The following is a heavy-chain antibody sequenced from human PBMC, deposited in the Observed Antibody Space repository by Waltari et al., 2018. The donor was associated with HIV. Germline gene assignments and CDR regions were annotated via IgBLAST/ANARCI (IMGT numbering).Heavy chain of an antibody. Sequence: QVRLAESGGGAVQSGRPLRVSCAASGFTFGTSGMHWVRQAPGKGLGWVAFMSDDGRNKKYSDSVKGRFSISRDNSRKIMYVEMNSLRPEDTGVYYCAKVASNGNEVDFFDARGQGTVVAVSS. J-gene: IGHJ4*01. CDR2: MSDDGRNK. D-gene: IGHD1-1*01. CDR3: AKVASNGNEVDFFDA. V-gene: IGHV3-30*18. CDR1: GFTFGTSG.